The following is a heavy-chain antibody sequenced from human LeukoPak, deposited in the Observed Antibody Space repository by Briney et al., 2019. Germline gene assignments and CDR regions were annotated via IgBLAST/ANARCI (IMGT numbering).Heavy chain of an antibody. D-gene: IGHD3-10*01. CDR3: ARDSSEVLLWFGSAFDI. V-gene: IGHV3-21*01. J-gene: IGHJ3*02. CDR1: GFTFDDYT. Sequence: PGGSLRLSCAASGFTFDDYTMHWVRQAPGKGLEWVSSISSSSSYIYYADSVKGRFTISRDNAKNSLYLQMNSLRAEDTAVYYCARDSSEVLLWFGSAFDIWGQGTMVTVSS. CDR2: ISSSSSYI.